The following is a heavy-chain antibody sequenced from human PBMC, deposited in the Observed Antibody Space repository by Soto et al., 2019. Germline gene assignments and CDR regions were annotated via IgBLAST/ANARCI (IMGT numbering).Heavy chain of an antibody. D-gene: IGHD5-18*01. CDR1: GGSFSGYY. J-gene: IGHJ6*02. CDR3: ARGRSGYAEGLYYYYGMDV. Sequence: SESLSLTCAVYGGSFSGYYWSWIRQPPGKGLEWIGEINHSGSTNYNPSLKSRVTISVDTSKNQFSLKLSSVTAADTAVYYCARGRSGYAEGLYYYYGMDVWGQGTTVTVSS. V-gene: IGHV4-34*01. CDR2: INHSGST.